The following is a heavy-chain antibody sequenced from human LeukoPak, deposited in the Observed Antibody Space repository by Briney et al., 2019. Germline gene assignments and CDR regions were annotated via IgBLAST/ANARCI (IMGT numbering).Heavy chain of an antibody. Sequence: PGGSLRLSCAASGFTFSSYGMHWVRQAPGKGLEWVAVIWYDGSNKYYADSVKGRFTISRDNSKNTLYLQMNSLRAEDTAVYYCARAGYSYGITYWGQGTLVTVSS. CDR3: ARAGYSYGITY. CDR2: IWYDGSNK. J-gene: IGHJ4*02. D-gene: IGHD5-18*01. CDR1: GFTFSSYG. V-gene: IGHV3-33*01.